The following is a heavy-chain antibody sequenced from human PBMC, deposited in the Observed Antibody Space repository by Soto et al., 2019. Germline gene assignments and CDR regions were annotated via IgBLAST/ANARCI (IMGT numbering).Heavy chain of an antibody. CDR3: ARYPGWFNFDY. D-gene: IGHD6-19*01. Sequence: PSQTLSLTCVISGDSVSDNNVAWNWIRQSPSRGLEWLGRTYYRSKWYADYAVSVKSRITINPDTSKNQFSLQLNSVTPDDTAVYYCARYPGWFNFDYGGQETPVTVSS. CDR1: GDSVSDNNVA. CDR2: TYYRSKWYA. V-gene: IGHV6-1*01. J-gene: IGHJ4*02.